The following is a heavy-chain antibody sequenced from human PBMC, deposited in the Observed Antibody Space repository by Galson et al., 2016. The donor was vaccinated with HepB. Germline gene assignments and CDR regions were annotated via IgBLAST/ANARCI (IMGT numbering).Heavy chain of an antibody. CDR1: GFTFDDYT. Sequence: SLRLSCAASGFTFDDYTMHWVRQSPGKGLEWVSLVTWNGTPYYADSVKGRFTISRDNNKSSLYLQMDSLRIEDAAFYYFVKESQLGKNRFGPRFDYWGQGTLVTVSS. J-gene: IGHJ4*02. D-gene: IGHD3-16*01. CDR2: VTWNGTP. V-gene: IGHV3-43*01. CDR3: VKESQLGKNRFGPRFDY.